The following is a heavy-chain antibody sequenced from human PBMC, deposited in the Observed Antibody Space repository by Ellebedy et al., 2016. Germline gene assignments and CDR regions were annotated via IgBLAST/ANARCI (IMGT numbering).Heavy chain of an antibody. CDR1: GYTFTGYY. V-gene: IGHV1-46*01. J-gene: IGHJ4*02. D-gene: IGHD3-16*02. CDR2: INPGDGGT. Sequence: ASVKVSCKASGYTFTGYYMHWVRQAPGQGLEYMGIINPGDGGTSYEQKFQGRLTMTYDTSTGTVYMEMSSLRPDETAIYYCASEVRYTCYFDYWGQGTLVTVSS. CDR3: ASEVRYTCYFDY.